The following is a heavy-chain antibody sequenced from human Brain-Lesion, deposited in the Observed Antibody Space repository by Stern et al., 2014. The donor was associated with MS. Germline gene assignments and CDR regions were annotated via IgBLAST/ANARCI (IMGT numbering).Heavy chain of an antibody. J-gene: IGHJ4*02. CDR2: VYYSGAT. CDR3: AKHACTGAACPFDL. CDR1: GDSISSYTHY. V-gene: IGHV4-39*01. Sequence: QLQLQESGPGLVKPSETLSLTCAVSGDSISSYTHYWAWIRQPPGKGLEWIGSVYYSGATYYNPSLQSPVTISVDTSKNQFSLRLNSVTAADTAVYYCAKHACTGAACPFDLWGQGTLVTVSS. D-gene: IGHD2-8*02.